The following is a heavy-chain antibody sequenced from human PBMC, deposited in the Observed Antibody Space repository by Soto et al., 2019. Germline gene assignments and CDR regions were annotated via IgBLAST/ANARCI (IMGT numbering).Heavy chain of an antibody. CDR1: GYSFSNYW. V-gene: IGHV5-51*01. CDR3: ARQFMCISTSCYIDY. D-gene: IGHD2-2*02. CDR2: IYPGDSDT. J-gene: IGHJ4*02. Sequence: GESLKISCYGSGYSFSNYWIGWVRQMPGKGLEWMGIIYPGDSDTRYSPSFQGQVTISADKSISTAYLQWSSLKASDTAMYYCARQFMCISTSCYIDYWGQGTLVAVSS.